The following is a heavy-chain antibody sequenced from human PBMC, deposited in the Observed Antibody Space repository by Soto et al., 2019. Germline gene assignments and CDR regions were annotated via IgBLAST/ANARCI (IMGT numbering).Heavy chain of an antibody. Sequence: GASVKVSCKASGFTFTSSAVQCVRRARGQLLEWIGWIVVGSGNTNYAQKFQERVTITRDMSTSTAYMELSSLRSEDTAVYYCARGRFLGWVASWFDPWGQGTLVTVSS. CDR2: IVVGSGNT. CDR1: GFTFTSSA. D-gene: IGHD3-3*01. J-gene: IGHJ5*02. CDR3: ARGRFLGWVASWFDP. V-gene: IGHV1-58*01.